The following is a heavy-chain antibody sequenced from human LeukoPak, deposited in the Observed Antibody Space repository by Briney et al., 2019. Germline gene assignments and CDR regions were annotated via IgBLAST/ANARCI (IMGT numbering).Heavy chain of an antibody. V-gene: IGHV4-4*02. CDR2: IYHSGST. J-gene: IGHJ4*02. D-gene: IGHD2-21*02. Sequence: PSETLSLTCAVSGGSISSSNWWSWVRQPPGKGLEWIGEIYHSGSTNYNPSLKSRVTISVDKSKNQFSLKLSSVTAADTAVYYCARTRRVAVTATHPYYFDYWGQGTLVTVSS. CDR3: ARTRRVAVTATHPYYFDY. CDR1: GGSISSSNW.